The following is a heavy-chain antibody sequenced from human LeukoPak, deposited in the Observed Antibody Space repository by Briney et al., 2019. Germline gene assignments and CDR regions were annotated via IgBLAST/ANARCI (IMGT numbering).Heavy chain of an antibody. CDR2: IVVGSGNT. Sequence: SVKVSCKASGFTFTNSAVQWVRHARGQRLEWIGWIVVGSGNTNYAQKFQERVTITRDMSTSTAYMELSSLRSEDTAVYYCARGGPRNMDVSFVWGQGTLVTVSS. V-gene: IGHV1-58*01. CDR3: ARGGPRNMDVSFV. D-gene: IGHD3-10*01. J-gene: IGHJ4*02. CDR1: GFTFTNSA.